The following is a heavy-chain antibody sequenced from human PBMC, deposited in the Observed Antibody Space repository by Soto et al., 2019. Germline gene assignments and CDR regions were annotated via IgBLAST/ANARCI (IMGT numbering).Heavy chain of an antibody. V-gene: IGHV3-48*01. CDR1: GFTFSSYS. Sequence: PGGSLRLSCAASGFTFSSYSMNWVRQAPGKGLEWVSYISSSSSTIYYADSVKGRFTISRDNAKNSLYLQMNSLRAEDTAVYYCARGTGDSNDYYMDVWGKGTTVTVSS. CDR2: ISSSSSTI. CDR3: ARGTGDSNDYYMDV. D-gene: IGHD4-4*01. J-gene: IGHJ6*03.